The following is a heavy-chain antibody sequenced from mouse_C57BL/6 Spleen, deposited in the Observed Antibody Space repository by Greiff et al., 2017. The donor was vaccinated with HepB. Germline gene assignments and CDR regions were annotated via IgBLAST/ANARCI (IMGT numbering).Heavy chain of an antibody. J-gene: IGHJ4*01. D-gene: IGHD1-1*01. CDR3: ARRLTTVVARGYAMDY. V-gene: IGHV5-17*01. Sequence: EVQRVESGGGLVKPGGSLKLSCAASGFTFSDYGMHWVRQAPEKGLEWVAYISSGSSTIYYADTVKGRFTISRDNAKNTLFLQMTSLRSEDTAMYYCARRLTTVVARGYAMDYWGQGTSVTVSS. CDR2: ISSGSSTI. CDR1: GFTFSDYG.